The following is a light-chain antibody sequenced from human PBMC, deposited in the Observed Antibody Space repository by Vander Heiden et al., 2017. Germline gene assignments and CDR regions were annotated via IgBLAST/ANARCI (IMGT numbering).Light chain of an antibody. Sequence: PSELAVCPGRTASITCSGDKLGDKYAYWYQQKPGQSPVLVIYQDSKRPSGIPERFSGSNSGNTATLTISGTHTMDEADYYCQAWDSFVVFGGGTKLTVL. CDR1: KLGDKY. CDR3: QAWDSFVV. CDR2: QDS. J-gene: IGLJ2*01. V-gene: IGLV3-1*01.